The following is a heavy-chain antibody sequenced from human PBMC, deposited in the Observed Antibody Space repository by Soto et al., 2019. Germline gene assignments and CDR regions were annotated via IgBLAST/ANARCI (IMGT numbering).Heavy chain of an antibody. CDR3: ARGRHDFRNYYYGMDV. CDR2: ITHSGGT. J-gene: IGHJ6*02. V-gene: IGHV4-34*01. CDR1: GGSFSDYY. D-gene: IGHD2-21*02. Sequence: PSETLCLTRAVYGGSFSDYYWTWIRQPPGKGLEWIGEITHSGGTNYNPSLKSRVTISVDTSKNQFSLKLSSVTAADTAVYYCARGRHDFRNYYYGMDVWGQGTTVTVSS.